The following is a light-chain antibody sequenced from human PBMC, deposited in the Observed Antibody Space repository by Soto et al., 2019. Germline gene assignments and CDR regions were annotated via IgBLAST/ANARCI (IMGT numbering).Light chain of an antibody. CDR1: QSISSW. Sequence: DIQMTQYPSTLSASVGDRVTITCRASQSISSWLAWYQQKAGKAPKLLIYKASSLESGVPSRFSGSGSGTEFTLTISSLQPDDFATYYCQQYKSCCTFVQGTKLEIK. V-gene: IGKV1-5*03. CDR2: KAS. CDR3: QQYKSCCT. J-gene: IGKJ2*02.